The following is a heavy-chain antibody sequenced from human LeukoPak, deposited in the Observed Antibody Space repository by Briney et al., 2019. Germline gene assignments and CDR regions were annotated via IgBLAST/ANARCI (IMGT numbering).Heavy chain of an antibody. D-gene: IGHD6-13*01. V-gene: IGHV1-2*02. Sequence: ASVKVSCKASGYTFTGYYIHWVRQAPGQGLEWMGWINPNSDGTNYAQKFQGRVTTTRDTSISTAYMELSRLRSDDTAVYYCVRYSSSWYHIDYWGQGTLVTVSS. CDR3: VRYSSSWYHIDY. CDR2: INPNSDGT. J-gene: IGHJ4*02. CDR1: GYTFTGYY.